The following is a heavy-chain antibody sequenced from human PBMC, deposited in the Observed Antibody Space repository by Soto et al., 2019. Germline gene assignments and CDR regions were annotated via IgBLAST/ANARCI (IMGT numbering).Heavy chain of an antibody. Sequence: QVQMVQSGAEVKKLGSSVTVSCKASGGSFSPYAIHCVRQAPGRGLEWMGAIIHGIGSANYAQKFQGRLTITADVSASTVYMEMSSLTSEDTAIYFCANVVEWGNKDDYWGQGTLVTVSS. CDR1: GGSFSPYA. CDR2: IIHGIGSA. V-gene: IGHV1-69*01. D-gene: IGHD1-26*01. CDR3: ANVVEWGNKDDY. J-gene: IGHJ4*02.